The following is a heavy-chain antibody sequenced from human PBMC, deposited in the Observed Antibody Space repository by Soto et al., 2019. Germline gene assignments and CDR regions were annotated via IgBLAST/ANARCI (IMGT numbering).Heavy chain of an antibody. CDR3: ARVGGGVVTLYYYYYMDV. V-gene: IGHV3-48*01. CDR1: GFTFSSYS. D-gene: IGHD2-21*02. CDR2: ISSSSSTI. J-gene: IGHJ6*03. Sequence: EVQLVESGGGLVQPGGSLRLSCAASGFTFSSYSMNWVRQAPGKGLEWVSYISSSSSTIYYADSVKGRFTISRDNAKNSLYLQMNSLRAEDTAVYYCARVGGGVVTLYYYYYMDVWGKGTTVTVSS.